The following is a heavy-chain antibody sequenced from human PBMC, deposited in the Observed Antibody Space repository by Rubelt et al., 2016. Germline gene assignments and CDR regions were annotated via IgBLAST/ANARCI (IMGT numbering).Heavy chain of an antibody. J-gene: IGHJ5*02. CDR2: IYSGGST. V-gene: IGHV3-66*01. Sequence: GKGLEWVSVIYSGGSTYYADSVKGRFTISRDNSKNTLYLQMNSLRAEDTAVYYCAREGGRNYGPWGQGTLVTVSS. CDR3: AREGGRNYGP. D-gene: IGHD4-11*01.